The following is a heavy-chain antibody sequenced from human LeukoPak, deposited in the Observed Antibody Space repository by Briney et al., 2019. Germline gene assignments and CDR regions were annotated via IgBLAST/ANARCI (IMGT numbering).Heavy chain of an antibody. CDR3: ARGDAFSGDH. CDR1: GFTFRNFW. Sequence: GGSLRLSCAASGFTFRNFWMSCVRQAPGRGLEWVANIHPEGSEKYHVESVEGRFTISRDNPKSSLFLQMNGLRVEDTAVYYCARGDAFSGDHWGQGTLVTVSS. CDR2: IHPEGSEK. J-gene: IGHJ4*02. V-gene: IGHV3-7*04.